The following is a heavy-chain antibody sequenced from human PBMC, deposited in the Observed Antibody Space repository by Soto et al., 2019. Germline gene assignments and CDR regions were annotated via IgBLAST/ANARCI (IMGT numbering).Heavy chain of an antibody. CDR1: GFLFTDYH. D-gene: IGHD2-8*01. CDR2: IDGSSDYT. Sequence: GGSLRLSCTASGFLFTDYHMSWIRQPPGKGLEWLAYIDGSSDYTNSADSVKGRFTISRDNAKNSVFLQMNNLRADDTAVYYCARDLRFSSTNYFDFWGRGTLVTVSS. CDR3: ARDLRFSSTNYFDF. V-gene: IGHV3-11*06. J-gene: IGHJ4*02.